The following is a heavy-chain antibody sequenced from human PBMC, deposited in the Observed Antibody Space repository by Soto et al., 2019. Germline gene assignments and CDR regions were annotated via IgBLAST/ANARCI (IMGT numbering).Heavy chain of an antibody. Sequence: GGSLRLSCAASGFTFSSYSMNWVRQAPGKGLEWVSSISSSSSYIYYADSVKGRFTISRDNAKNSLYLQMNSLRAEDTAVYYCARAPSEDYYDSSLYYWGQGTLVTVSS. CDR3: ARAPSEDYYDSSLYY. CDR2: ISSSSSYI. J-gene: IGHJ4*02. CDR1: GFTFSSYS. V-gene: IGHV3-21*01. D-gene: IGHD3-22*01.